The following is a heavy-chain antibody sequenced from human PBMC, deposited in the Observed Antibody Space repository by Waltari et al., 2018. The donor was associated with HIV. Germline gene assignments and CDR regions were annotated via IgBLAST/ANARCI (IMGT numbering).Heavy chain of an antibody. CDR2: INPFRGGT. Sequence: VQLVQSGAQVKEPGDSVKVSCRASGYNFNSFYLHWVRQAPGQGLQWVGFINPFRGGTHYAQKFRGRVTLTRDTSIDTSFMELTGLGSDDTAVYYCAKTYYGPTSYYNVGAFDVWGQGTMVSVSS. D-gene: IGHD3-10*01. J-gene: IGHJ3*01. V-gene: IGHV1-2*02. CDR3: AKTYYGPTSYYNVGAFDV. CDR1: GYNFNSFY.